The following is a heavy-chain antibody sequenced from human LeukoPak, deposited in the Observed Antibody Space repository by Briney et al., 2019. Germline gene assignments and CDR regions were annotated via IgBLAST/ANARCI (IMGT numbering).Heavy chain of an antibody. CDR3: ARAEDY. CDR2: ISYDGSNK. CDR1: GFTFSSYA. Sequence: GGSLRLSCAASGFTFSSYAMHWVRQAPGKGLEWVAVISYDGSNKYYADSVKGRFTISRDNSKNTLYLQMNSLRAEDTAVYYCARAEDYWGQGTLVTVSS. V-gene: IGHV3-30-3*01. J-gene: IGHJ4*02.